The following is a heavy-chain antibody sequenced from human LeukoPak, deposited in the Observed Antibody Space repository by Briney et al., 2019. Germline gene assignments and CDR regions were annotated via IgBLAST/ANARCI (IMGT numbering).Heavy chain of an antibody. CDR3: ARNSAYYSSSDY. J-gene: IGHJ4*02. D-gene: IGHD3-22*01. V-gene: IGHV1-2*02. CDR2: INPNSGDT. CDR1: GYTFTDYY. Sequence: SVKVSCKASGYTFTDYYIHWVRQAPGQGLEWMGWINPNSGDTNYAQKFQGRVTMTRDTSINTAYMDRSGLRADDTAVYYCARNSAYYSSSDYWGQGTLVTVSS.